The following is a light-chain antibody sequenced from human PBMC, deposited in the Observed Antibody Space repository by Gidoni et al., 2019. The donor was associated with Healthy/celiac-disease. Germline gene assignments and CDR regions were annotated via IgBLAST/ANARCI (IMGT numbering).Light chain of an antibody. Sequence: EIVLTQSQATLSLSPGERATLSCRASQSVSSYLAWYQQKPGQAPRLLIYEASNRATGIPARFSGSGSGTDFTLTISSLEPEDFAVYYCQQRSNWPSITFGQGTRLEIK. CDR2: EAS. CDR1: QSVSSY. CDR3: QQRSNWPSIT. J-gene: IGKJ5*01. V-gene: IGKV3-11*01.